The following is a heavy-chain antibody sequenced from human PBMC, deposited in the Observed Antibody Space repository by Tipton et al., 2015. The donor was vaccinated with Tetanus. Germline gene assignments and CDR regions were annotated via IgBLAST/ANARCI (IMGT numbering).Heavy chain of an antibody. J-gene: IGHJ3*02. D-gene: IGHD5-18*01. Sequence: SLRLSCAASGFTFSSYSMNWVRQAQGKGLEWVSSISSSSSYIYYADSVKGRFTISRDNAKNSLYLQMNSLRAEDTAVYYCARGSDTAMDMAFDIWGQGTMVTVSS. CDR2: ISSSSSYI. CDR3: ARGSDTAMDMAFDI. V-gene: IGHV3-21*01. CDR1: GFTFSSYS.